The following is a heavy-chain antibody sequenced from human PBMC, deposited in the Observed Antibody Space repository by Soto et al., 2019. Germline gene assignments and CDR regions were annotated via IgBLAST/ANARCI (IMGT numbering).Heavy chain of an antibody. J-gene: IGHJ6*02. CDR1: GYTFTSYY. CDR3: ARANKKAARTDNYYYGMDV. CDR2: INPSGGST. D-gene: IGHD6-6*01. Sequence: ASVKVSCKASGYTFTSYYMHWVRQAPGQGLEWMGIINPSGGSTSYAQKFQGRVTMTRDTSTSTVYMELSSLRSEDTAVYYCARANKKAARTDNYYYGMDVWGQGTTVTVSS. V-gene: IGHV1-46*01.